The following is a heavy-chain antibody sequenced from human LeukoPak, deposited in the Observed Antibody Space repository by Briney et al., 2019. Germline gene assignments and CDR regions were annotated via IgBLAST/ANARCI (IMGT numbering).Heavy chain of an antibody. CDR3: ARDGDSSGPYYYFDY. V-gene: IGHV4-59*01. D-gene: IGHD3-22*01. CDR1: GGPIRDYY. J-gene: IGHJ4*02. CDR2: IYYSGST. Sequence: SETLSLTCTVSGGPIRDYYWSWIRQPPGKGLEWIGYIYYSGSTKYNPSLKSRVTISVDTSKNQLSLKLSSVTAADTAVYYCARDGDSSGPYYYFDYWGQGTLVTVSS.